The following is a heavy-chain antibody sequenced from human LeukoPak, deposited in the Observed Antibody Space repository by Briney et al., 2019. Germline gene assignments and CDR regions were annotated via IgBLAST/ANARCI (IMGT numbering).Heavy chain of an antibody. CDR3: ASQPRRYCSGGSCYSG. V-gene: IGHV3-21*01. J-gene: IGHJ4*02. CDR2: ISSSSSYI. CDR1: GFTFSSYS. Sequence: GGSLRLSCAASGFTFSSYSMNWVRQAPGKGLEWVSSISSSSSYIYYADSVKGRFTISRDNAKNSLYLLMNSLRAEDTAVYYCASQPRRYCSGGSCYSGWGQGTLVTVSS. D-gene: IGHD2-15*01.